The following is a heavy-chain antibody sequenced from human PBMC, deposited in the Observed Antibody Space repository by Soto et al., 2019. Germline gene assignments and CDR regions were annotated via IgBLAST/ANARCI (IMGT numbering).Heavy chain of an antibody. CDR2: MNPNSGNT. V-gene: IGHV1-8*01. J-gene: IGHJ2*01. Sequence: QVQLVQSGAEVGKPGASVKVSCKASGYTFTSYDINWVRQASGQGLEWMGWMNPNSGNTGSAQRFQGRLTMTRNTSINTAYMELTSLPSEDAAVYYCARVHTVTTDFDDWGRGTLVAVSS. CDR1: GYTFTSYD. D-gene: IGHD4-17*01. CDR3: ARVHTVTTDFDD.